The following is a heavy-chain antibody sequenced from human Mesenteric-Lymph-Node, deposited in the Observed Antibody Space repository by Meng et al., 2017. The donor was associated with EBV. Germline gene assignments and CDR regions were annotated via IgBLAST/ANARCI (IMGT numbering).Heavy chain of an antibody. CDR1: GGSVSSGGYS. CDR3: ARRGIAEGFDF. V-gene: IGHV4-30-2*01. Sequence: QLQGSGQGLLKPSQPLSPTCAVSGGSVSSGGYSWSWIRQPPGKGLEWIGYIYHFGSPNYNPSLKSRVTISVDRSKNQFSLNLTSMTAADTAVYYCARRGIAEGFDFWGQGTLVTVSS. J-gene: IGHJ4*02. CDR2: IYHFGSP.